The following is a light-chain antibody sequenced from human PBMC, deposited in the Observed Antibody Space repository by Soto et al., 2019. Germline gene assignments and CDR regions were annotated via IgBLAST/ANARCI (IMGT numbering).Light chain of an antibody. CDR3: QHYGSLPPIT. Sequence: EIVLTQSPGTLSLSPGERATLSCRASQSVSSSYLAWYQQRPGQAPRLLMYGASSRAAGIPDRFSGSGSGTDFTLTINRLEPEDFAVYYCQHYGSLPPITFGQGTRLEIK. CDR1: QSVSSSY. V-gene: IGKV3-20*01. CDR2: GAS. J-gene: IGKJ5*01.